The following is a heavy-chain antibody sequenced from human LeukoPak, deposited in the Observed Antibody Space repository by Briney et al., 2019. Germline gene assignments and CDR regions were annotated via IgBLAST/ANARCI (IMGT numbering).Heavy chain of an antibody. CDR1: GFTFSSYS. Sequence: GGSLRLSCAASGFTFSSYSMKWVRQAPGKGLEWVSYISSSSSTIYYADSVKGRFTISRDNAKNSLYLQMNSLRAEDTAVYYCARDQSSGWYFDYFDYWGQGTLVTVSS. D-gene: IGHD6-19*01. CDR2: ISSSSSTI. J-gene: IGHJ4*02. CDR3: ARDQSSGWYFDYFDY. V-gene: IGHV3-48*01.